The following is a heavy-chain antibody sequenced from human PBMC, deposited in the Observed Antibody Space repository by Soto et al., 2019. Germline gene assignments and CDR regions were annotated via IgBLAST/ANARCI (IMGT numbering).Heavy chain of an antibody. V-gene: IGHV3-23*01. CDR1: GFTFSSYA. J-gene: IGHJ4*02. CDR2: ISGSGGST. D-gene: IGHD3-9*01. CDR3: AKDQKSGYFDWLLTYYFDY. Sequence: SGGSLRLSCAASGFTFSSYAMSWVRQAPGKGLEWVSAISGSGGSTYYADSVKGRFTISRDNSKNTLYLQMNSLRAEDTAVYYCAKDQKSGYFDWLLTYYFDYWGQGTLVTVSS.